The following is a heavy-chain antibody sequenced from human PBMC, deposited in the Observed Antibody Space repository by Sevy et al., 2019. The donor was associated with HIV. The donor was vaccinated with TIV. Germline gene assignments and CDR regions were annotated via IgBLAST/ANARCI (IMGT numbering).Heavy chain of an antibody. J-gene: IGHJ1*01. CDR3: ARQYRYYQRLEYFQH. CDR1: GASISSSSYY. CDR2: IYYSGST. Sequence: SETLSLTCTVSGASISSSSYYWGWIRQPPGKGLEWIGSIYYSGSTYYNPSLKSRVTISVDTSKNQFSLELSSVTAADTAVYYCARQYRYYQRLEYFQHWGQGTLVTVSS. V-gene: IGHV4-39*01. D-gene: IGHD3-16*02.